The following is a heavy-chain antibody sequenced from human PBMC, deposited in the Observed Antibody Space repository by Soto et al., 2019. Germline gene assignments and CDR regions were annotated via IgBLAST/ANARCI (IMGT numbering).Heavy chain of an antibody. CDR3: AKDYDFWSGYAGAFDI. CDR1: GFTFSSYA. D-gene: IGHD3-3*01. Sequence: EVQLLESGGGLVQPGGSLRLSCAASGFTFSSYAMSWVRQAPGKGLEWVSAISGSGGSTYYADSVKGRFTTSRDNSKNTLYLQMNSLRAEDTAVYYCAKDYDFWSGYAGAFDIWGQGTMVTVSS. V-gene: IGHV3-23*01. J-gene: IGHJ3*02. CDR2: ISGSGGST.